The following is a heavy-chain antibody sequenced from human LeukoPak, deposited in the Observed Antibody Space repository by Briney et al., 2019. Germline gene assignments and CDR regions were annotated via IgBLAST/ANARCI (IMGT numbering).Heavy chain of an antibody. D-gene: IGHD3-3*01. V-gene: IGHV4-4*07. CDR2: FYFSGSS. CDR3: ARGRPYRYDFWSGIYGMDV. J-gene: IGHJ6*02. Sequence: SETLSLTCSVSSVSINGYYWSWIRQSAGKGLEWLGRFYFSGSSDYNPSLKSRVSMSIDTSQNHFYLRLTSVTAADTGVYFCARGRPYRYDFWSGIYGMDVWGQGTTVTVSS. CDR1: SVSINGYY.